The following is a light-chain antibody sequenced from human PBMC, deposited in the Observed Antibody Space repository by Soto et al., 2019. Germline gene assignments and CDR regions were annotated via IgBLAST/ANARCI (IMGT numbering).Light chain of an antibody. J-gene: IGKJ3*01. CDR2: GAS. Sequence: EIVLTQSPGTLSLSPGERATLSCRASQSVSSSYLAWYQQKPGQAPRLLIYGASSRATGIPDRFSGSGSGTDFTLTISRLEPEDVAVYYCQQYGSSHFTFGPGTKVYIK. CDR3: QQYGSSHFT. V-gene: IGKV3-20*01. CDR1: QSVSSSY.